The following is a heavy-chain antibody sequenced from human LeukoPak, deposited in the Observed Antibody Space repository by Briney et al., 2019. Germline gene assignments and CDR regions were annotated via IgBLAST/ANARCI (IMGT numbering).Heavy chain of an antibody. Sequence: GGSLRLSCAASGFTFNSYWMSWVRQAPGKRLEWVANIKQDVNEKYYVDSVKGRFTISRDNAKNSLYLQMNSLRAEDTAVYYCARESRGYDILTGKYHRGYYSYYMDVWGKGTTVTVSS. D-gene: IGHD3-9*01. CDR3: ARESRGYDILTGKYHRGYYSYYMDV. CDR1: GFTFNSYW. V-gene: IGHV3-7*01. J-gene: IGHJ6*03. CDR2: IKQDVNEK.